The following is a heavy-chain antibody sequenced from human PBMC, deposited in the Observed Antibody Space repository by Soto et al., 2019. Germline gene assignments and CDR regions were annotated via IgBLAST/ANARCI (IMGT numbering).Heavy chain of an antibody. CDR1: GFTFSSYA. D-gene: IGHD6-19*01. V-gene: IGHV3-23*01. CDR2: ISVSGGST. CDR3: AKSSGWYSSIDY. J-gene: IGHJ4*02. Sequence: GGSLRLSCAASGFTFSSYAMSGVRQAPGKGLEWVSAISVSGGSTYYADSVKGRFTISRDNSKNTLYLQMNSLRAEDTAVYYCAKSSGWYSSIDYWGQGTLVTVSS.